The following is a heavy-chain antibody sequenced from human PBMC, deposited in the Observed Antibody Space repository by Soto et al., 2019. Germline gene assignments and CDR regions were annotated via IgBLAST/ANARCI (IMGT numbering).Heavy chain of an antibody. CDR1: GYTFTGYY. V-gene: IGHV1-2*02. CDR3: ARVMTTVTTGELDP. D-gene: IGHD4-17*01. Sequence: GASVKVSCKAPGYTFTGYYIHWVRQAPGQGLEWMGWINPNSGASKDAQKFQGRISMTRDTSISTVYMELSSLRSDDTAVYYCARVMTTVTTGELDPWGQGTLVTVSS. J-gene: IGHJ5*02. CDR2: INPNSGAS.